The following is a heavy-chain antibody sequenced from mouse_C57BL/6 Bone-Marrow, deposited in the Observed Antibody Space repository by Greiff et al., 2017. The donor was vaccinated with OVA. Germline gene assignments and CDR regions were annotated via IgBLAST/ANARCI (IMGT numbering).Heavy chain of an antibody. J-gene: IGHJ1*03. CDR2: INPNNGGT. D-gene: IGHD6-5*01. CDR1: GYTFTDYY. CDR3: ARSSYDFEV. V-gene: IGHV1-26*01. Sequence: VQLQQSGPELVKPGASVKISCKASGYTFTDYYMNWVKQSHGKSLEWIGDINPNNGGTSYNQKFKGKATLTVDKSSSTAYMELRSLTSEDSAVEYGARSSYDFEVGGTGTTVTVSS.